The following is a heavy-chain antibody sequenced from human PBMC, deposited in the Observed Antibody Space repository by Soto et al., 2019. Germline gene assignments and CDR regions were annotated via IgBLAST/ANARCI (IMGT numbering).Heavy chain of an antibody. V-gene: IGHV1-18*01. J-gene: IGHJ6*02. D-gene: IGHD6-13*01. CDR2: ISAYNGNT. CDR3: ERLLNDAAADPQGYYFDGIDV. Sequence: ASVKVSCKASGYTFTSYGISWVRQAPGQGLEWMGWISAYNGNTNYAQKFQGRVTMTTDTSTRTAYMELSSLRSADPAAYYCERLLNDAAADPQGYYFDGIDVWGQGTTVTVSS. CDR1: GYTFTSYG.